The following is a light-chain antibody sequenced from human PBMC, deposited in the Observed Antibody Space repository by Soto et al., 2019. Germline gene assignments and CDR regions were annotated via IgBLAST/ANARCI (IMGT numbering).Light chain of an antibody. CDR1: RRDVGGYNY. Sequence: QSALTQPASVSVSPGQSITISCTGTRRDVGGYNYVSLYQQYSGKSPKLLIYEVTHRPSGVSSRFSGSKSGNTASLTISGLRAEDEADYYCTSFTSKSTYVFGTGTKVTVL. V-gene: IGLV2-14*01. CDR2: EVT. J-gene: IGLJ1*01. CDR3: TSFTSKSTYV.